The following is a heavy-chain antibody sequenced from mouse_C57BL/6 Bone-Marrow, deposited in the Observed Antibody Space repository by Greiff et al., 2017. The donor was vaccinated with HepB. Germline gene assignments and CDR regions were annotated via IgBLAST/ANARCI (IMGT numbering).Heavy chain of an antibody. CDR1: GYTFTSYW. J-gene: IGHJ4*01. CDR2: IYPGSGST. CDR3: AIGFTTVVVPYAMDY. V-gene: IGHV1-55*01. Sequence: VQLQQPGAELVKPGASVKMSCKASGYTFTSYWITWVKQRPGQGLEWIGDIYPGSGSTNYNEKFKSKATLTVDTSSSTAYMQLSSLTSEDSAVYYCAIGFTTVVVPYAMDYWGQGTSVTVSS. D-gene: IGHD1-1*01.